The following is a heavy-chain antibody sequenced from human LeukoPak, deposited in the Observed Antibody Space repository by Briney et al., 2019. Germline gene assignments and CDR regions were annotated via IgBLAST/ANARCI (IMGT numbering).Heavy chain of an antibody. Sequence: SSETLSLTCSGNSVSSGYYWSWIRQPPGKGLEWNGYIYDSGSTNYNPSLKSRVTISVDTSKNQFSLKLSSVTAADTAVYYCARFSTSYYYGMDVWGQGTTVTVSS. D-gene: IGHD2/OR15-2a*01. J-gene: IGHJ6*02. CDR2: IYDSGST. V-gene: IGHV4-61*01. CDR1: NSVSSGYY. CDR3: ARFSTSYYYGMDV.